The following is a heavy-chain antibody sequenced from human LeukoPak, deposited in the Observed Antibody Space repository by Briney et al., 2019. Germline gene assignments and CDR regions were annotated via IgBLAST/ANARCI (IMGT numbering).Heavy chain of an antibody. CDR3: ATGPAGEAHARNYYYYMDV. J-gene: IGHJ6*03. V-gene: IGHV1-24*01. Sequence: ASVKVSCKVSGYTLTELSMHWVRQAPGKGLEWMGGFDPEDGETFYAQKFQGRVTMTEDTSTDTAYMELSSLRSEDTAVYYCATGPAGEAHARNYYYYMDVWGKGTTVTVSS. CDR2: FDPEDGET. D-gene: IGHD3-16*01. CDR1: GYTLTELS.